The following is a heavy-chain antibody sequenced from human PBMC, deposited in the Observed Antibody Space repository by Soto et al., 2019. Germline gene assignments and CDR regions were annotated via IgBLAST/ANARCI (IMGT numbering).Heavy chain of an antibody. CDR2: IKSKTDGGTT. J-gene: IGHJ4*02. D-gene: IGHD3-9*01. Sequence: EVQLVESGGGLVKPGGSLRLSCAASGFTFSNAWMNWVRQAPGKGLEWVDRIKSKTDGGTTDYAAPVKGRFTISRDDSKNTLYLQMNSLKTEDTAVYYCTTASYYDILTGYSGDYWGQGTLVTVSS. CDR1: GFTFSNAW. CDR3: TTASYYDILTGYSGDY. V-gene: IGHV3-15*07.